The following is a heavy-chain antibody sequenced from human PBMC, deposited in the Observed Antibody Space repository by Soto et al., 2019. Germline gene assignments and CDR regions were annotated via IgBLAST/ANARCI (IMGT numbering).Heavy chain of an antibody. CDR1: GFTVSSNY. V-gene: IGHV3-66*01. CDR3: ARESTTVTTRSYFDY. D-gene: IGHD4-17*01. J-gene: IGHJ4*02. Sequence: GSLRLSCAASGFTVSSNYMSWVRQAPGKGLEWVSVIYSGGSTYYADSVKGRFTISRDNSKNTLYLQMNSLRAEDTAVYYCARESTTVTTRSYFDYWGQGTLVTVS. CDR2: IYSGGST.